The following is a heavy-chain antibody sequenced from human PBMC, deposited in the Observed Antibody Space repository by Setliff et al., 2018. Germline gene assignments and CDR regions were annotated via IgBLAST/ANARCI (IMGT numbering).Heavy chain of an antibody. CDR1: GYTFTGYY. CDR3: ARGSSSGYYFDY. V-gene: IGHV1-2*02. D-gene: IGHD6-6*01. Sequence: EASVKVSCKASGYTFTGYYMHWVRQAPGQGLEWMGWINPNSGGTNYAQKLQGRVTMTTDTSTSTAYMELRSLRSGDTAVYYCARGSSSGYYFDYWGQGTLVTVSS. CDR2: INPNSGGT. J-gene: IGHJ4*02.